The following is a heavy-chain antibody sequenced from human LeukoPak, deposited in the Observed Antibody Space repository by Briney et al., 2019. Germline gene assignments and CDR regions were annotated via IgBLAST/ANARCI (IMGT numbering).Heavy chain of an antibody. Sequence: GGSLRLSCAASGFTFSSYGMHWVRQAPGKGLEWVAFIRYDGSNKYHADSVKGRFTISRDNSKNTLYLQMNSLRAEDTAVYYCAKDPRRVAATYHDAFDIWGQGTMVTVSS. D-gene: IGHD2-15*01. CDR1: GFTFSSYG. J-gene: IGHJ3*02. CDR3: AKDPRRVAATYHDAFDI. CDR2: IRYDGSNK. V-gene: IGHV3-30*02.